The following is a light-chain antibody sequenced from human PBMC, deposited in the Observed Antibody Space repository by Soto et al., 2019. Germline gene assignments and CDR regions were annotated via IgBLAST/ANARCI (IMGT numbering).Light chain of an antibody. V-gene: IGLV2-11*01. CDR1: ISDVAGYNY. J-gene: IGLJ2*01. Sequence: QSALTQPRSVSGSPGQSVTISCTGTISDVAGYNYVSWYQHHPGKAPKLLISDVTKRPSWVPDRFSGSKSGSTASLTISELQAEDEADYYCSSYAGSNNLVFSGGTKVTVL. CDR2: DVT. CDR3: SSYAGSNNLV.